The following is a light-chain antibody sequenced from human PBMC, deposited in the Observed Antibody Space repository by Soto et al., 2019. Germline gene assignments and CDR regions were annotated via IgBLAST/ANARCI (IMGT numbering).Light chain of an antibody. CDR1: SSNIGNNY. CDR2: DNN. J-gene: IGLJ2*01. CDR3: GTWDSSLSAGV. V-gene: IGLV1-51*01. Sequence: QSVLTQPPSVSASPGQKVTISCSGSSSNIGNNYVSWYQQLPGTAPKLLIYDNNNRPSGIPDRFSGSKSGTSATLAITGLQTGDEADYYCGTWDSSLSAGVFGGGTKLTVL.